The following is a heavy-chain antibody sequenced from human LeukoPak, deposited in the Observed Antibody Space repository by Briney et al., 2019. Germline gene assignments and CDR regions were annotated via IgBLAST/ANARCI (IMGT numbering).Heavy chain of an antibody. J-gene: IGHJ4*02. Sequence: SQTLSLTCTASGGSISSGDYYWSWIRQPPGKGLEWIGYIYYSGSTYYNPFLKSRVTISVDTSKNQFSLKLSSVTAADTAVYYCARGVARYSSSWHFDYWGQGTLVTVSS. V-gene: IGHV4-30-4*01. CDR3: ARGVARYSSSWHFDY. D-gene: IGHD6-13*01. CDR1: GGSISSGDYY. CDR2: IYYSGST.